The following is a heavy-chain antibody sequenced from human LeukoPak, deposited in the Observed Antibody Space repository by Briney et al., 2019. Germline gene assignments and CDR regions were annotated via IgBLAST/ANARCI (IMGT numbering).Heavy chain of an antibody. CDR1: GFTVSSNS. D-gene: IGHD4/OR15-4a*01. V-gene: IGHV3-53*01. Sequence: GGSLRLSCTVSGFTVSSNSMSWVRQAPGKGLEWVSFIYSDNTHYSDSVKGRFTISRDNSKTTLYLQMNSLRAEDTAVYYCARRAGAYSHPYDYWGQGTLVTVSS. CDR3: ARRAGAYSHPYDY. CDR2: IYSDNT. J-gene: IGHJ4*02.